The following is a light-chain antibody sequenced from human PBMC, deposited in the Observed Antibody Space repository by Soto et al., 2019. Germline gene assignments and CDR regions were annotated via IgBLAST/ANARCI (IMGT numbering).Light chain of an antibody. CDR3: QQYGSSRIT. V-gene: IGKV3-20*01. J-gene: IGKJ5*01. CDR2: GAY. CDR1: QSVINSY. Sequence: EVVLTQSPGTLSLSSGERATLSCRSSQSVINSYLAWYQQKPGQAPRLIIYGAYNRATGIPDRFSGSGSGTDCTLTISRLEPEDFAVYYCQQYGSSRITLGQGTRLEIK.